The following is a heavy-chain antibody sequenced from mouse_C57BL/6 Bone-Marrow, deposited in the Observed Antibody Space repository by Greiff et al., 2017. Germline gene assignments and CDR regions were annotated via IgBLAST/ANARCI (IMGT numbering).Heavy chain of an antibody. J-gene: IGHJ2*01. CDR2: ISSGGSYT. CDR3: ARLGLLYYFSY. CDR1: GFTFSSYG. V-gene: IGHV5-6*01. D-gene: IGHD1-1*01. Sequence: EVNVVESGGDLVKPGGSLKLSCAASGFTFSSYGMSWVRQTPDKRLEWVAIISSGGSYTYSPDSVKGRFTISRDNAKNTLYLQMSSLKSEDTAIYYCARLGLLYYFSYWGQGTTLTVSS.